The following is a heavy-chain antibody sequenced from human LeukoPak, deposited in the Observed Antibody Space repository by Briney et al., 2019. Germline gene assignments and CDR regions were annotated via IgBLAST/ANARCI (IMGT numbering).Heavy chain of an antibody. V-gene: IGHV3-21*01. CDR3: ARDRCSSTSCYSSYGMDV. Sequence: GGSLRLSCAASGFTFSSYSMNWVRQAPGKGLEWVSSICSSSSYIYYADSMKGRFTISRDNAKNSLYLQMNSLRAEDTAVYYCARDRCSSTSCYSSYGMDVWGQGTTVTVS. D-gene: IGHD2-2*01. J-gene: IGHJ6*02. CDR1: GFTFSSYS. CDR2: ICSSSSYI.